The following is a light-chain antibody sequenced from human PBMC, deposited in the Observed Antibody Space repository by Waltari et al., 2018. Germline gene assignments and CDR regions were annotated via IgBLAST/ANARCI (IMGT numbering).Light chain of an antibody. CDR2: EVS. CDR1: SSGVGGFDY. Sequence: QSALTQPPSASGSPGQSVPISCTGTSSGVGGFDYVSWYQQHPGKVPRLMIYEVSKRPSGVPDRFSGSKSGNTASLTVSGLQVEDEADYYCSSFAGSSQMLFGGGTKLTVL. CDR3: SSFAGSSQML. V-gene: IGLV2-8*01. J-gene: IGLJ2*01.